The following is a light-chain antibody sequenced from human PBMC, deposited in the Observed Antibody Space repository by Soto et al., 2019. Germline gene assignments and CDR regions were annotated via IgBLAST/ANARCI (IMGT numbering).Light chain of an antibody. CDR3: QQYYGIPLT. CDR2: WAS. V-gene: IGKV4-1*01. CDR1: QNLYSSNNKNF. Sequence: DIVMTQSPDSLAVSLGERAAINCKSSQNLYSSNNKNFLAWYQQKPGQPPKLLIYWASSRESGVPDRFSGSGSGTDFTLTISSLQAEDVAVYSCQQYYGIPLTFGAGTKVEIK. J-gene: IGKJ4*01.